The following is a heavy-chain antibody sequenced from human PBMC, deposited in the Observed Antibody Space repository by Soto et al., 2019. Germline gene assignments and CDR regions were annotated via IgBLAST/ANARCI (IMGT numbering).Heavy chain of an antibody. Sequence: QVQLQESGPGLVKPSGTLSLTCAVSGGSISSSNWWSWVRQPPGKGLEWIGDIYHSGSTNYNPSRESRLTRSLDESKNQCSLKLSSVAAADTAVDYCARGWGTTLDAWGQGTLVAVSS. CDR2: IYHSGST. J-gene: IGHJ5*02. V-gene: IGHV4-4*02. CDR1: GGSISSSNW. D-gene: IGHD4-17*01. CDR3: ARGWGTTLDA.